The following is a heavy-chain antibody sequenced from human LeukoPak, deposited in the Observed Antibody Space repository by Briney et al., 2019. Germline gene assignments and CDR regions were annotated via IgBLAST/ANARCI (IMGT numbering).Heavy chain of an antibody. J-gene: IGHJ5*02. CDR3: ERHSSGYYYGWFAP. D-gene: IGHD3-22*01. CDR1: GFTVSSNY. CDR2: IYSGGST. V-gene: IGHV3-53*01. Sequence: GGSLRPSCAASGFTVSSNYMSWVRQAPVKGLEWVSVIYSGGSTYYADSVKGRFTISRDNSKNTLYLQMNSLRAEDTAVYYCERHSSGYYYGWFAPWGHGTLVSVSS.